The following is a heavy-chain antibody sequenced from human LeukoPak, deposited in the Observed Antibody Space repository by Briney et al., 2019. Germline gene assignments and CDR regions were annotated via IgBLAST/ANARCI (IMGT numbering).Heavy chain of an antibody. CDR3: VREGAGPLSKDFDY. J-gene: IGHJ4*02. Sequence: AASMKVSCKSSGFTFTDHYIHWVRQGPGQGLEWMGYIGPHSTFTSSPQEFQGRVTMTRDASMSTAYMELTRLTSDDTAVYYCVREGAGPLSKDFDYSGQGTLVTVYS. CDR2: IGPHSTFT. CDR1: GFTFTDHY. V-gene: IGHV1-2*02. D-gene: IGHD2/OR15-2a*01.